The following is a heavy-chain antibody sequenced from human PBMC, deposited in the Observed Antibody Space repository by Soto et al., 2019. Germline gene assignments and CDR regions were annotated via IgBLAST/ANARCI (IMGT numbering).Heavy chain of an antibody. CDR3: ARGQDSGYENYYFDY. V-gene: IGHV4-31*03. D-gene: IGHD5-12*01. Sequence: TLSLTCTVSGGSISSGGYYWSWIRQHPGKGLEWIGYIYYSGSTYYNPSLKSRVTISVDTSKNQFSLKLSSVTAADTAVYYCARGQDSGYENYYFDYWGQGTLVTVSS. CDR2: IYYSGST. CDR1: GGSISSGGYY. J-gene: IGHJ4*02.